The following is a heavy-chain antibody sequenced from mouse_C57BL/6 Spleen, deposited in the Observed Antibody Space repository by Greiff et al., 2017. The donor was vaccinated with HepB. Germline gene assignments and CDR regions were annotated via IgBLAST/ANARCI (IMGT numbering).Heavy chain of an antibody. D-gene: IGHD1-1*01. CDR2: IDPSDSYT. V-gene: IGHV1-59*01. CDR1: GYTFTSYW. Sequence: QVQLQQPGAELVMPGASVKLSCKASGYTFTSYWMHWVKQRPGQGLEWIGVIDPSDSYTNYNQKFKGKATLTVDTSSSTAYMQLSSLTSEDSAVYYCAIYYGYAMDYWGQGTSVTVSS. J-gene: IGHJ4*01. CDR3: AIYYGYAMDY.